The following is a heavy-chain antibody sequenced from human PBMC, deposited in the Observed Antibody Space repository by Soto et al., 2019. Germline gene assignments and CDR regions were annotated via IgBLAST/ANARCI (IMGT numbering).Heavy chain of an antibody. CDR1: GFSLSNARMG. D-gene: IGHD6-6*01. CDR3: ARMSLLWQLKTYYGMDV. Sequence: GSGPTLVNPTETLTLTCTVSGFSLSNARMGVSWIRQPPGKALEWLAHIFSNDEKSYSTSLKSRLTISKDTSKSQVVLTMTNMDPVDTATYYCARMSLLWQLKTYYGMDVWGQGTTVTVSS. V-gene: IGHV2-26*01. CDR2: IFSNDEK. J-gene: IGHJ6*02.